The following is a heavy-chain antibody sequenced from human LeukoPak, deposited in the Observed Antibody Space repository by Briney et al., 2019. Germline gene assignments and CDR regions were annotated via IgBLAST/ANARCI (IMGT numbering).Heavy chain of an antibody. CDR3: ATDRNDPDAFDI. Sequence: ASVKVSCKVSGYTLTELSMQWVRQAPRKGLEWRGGFDPEDGETIYAQKFQGRVTMTEDTSTDTAYMELSSLRSEDTAVYYCATDRNDPDAFDIWGQGTMVTVSS. J-gene: IGHJ3*02. CDR1: GYTLTELS. V-gene: IGHV1-24*01. CDR2: FDPEDGET.